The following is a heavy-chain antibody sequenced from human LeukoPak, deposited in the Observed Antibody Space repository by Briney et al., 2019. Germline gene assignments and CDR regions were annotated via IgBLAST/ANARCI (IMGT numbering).Heavy chain of an antibody. CDR2: ISSNGGST. D-gene: IGHD3-22*01. Sequence: QSGGSLRLSCAASGFTFNSYAMHWVRQAPGKGLEYVSAISSNGGSTYYANSVKGRFTISRDNSKNTLYLQMGSLRAEDMAVYYCARGYDSSGYPAAFDYWGQGTLVTVSS. CDR1: GFTFNSYA. CDR3: ARGYDSSGYPAAFDY. V-gene: IGHV3-64*01. J-gene: IGHJ4*02.